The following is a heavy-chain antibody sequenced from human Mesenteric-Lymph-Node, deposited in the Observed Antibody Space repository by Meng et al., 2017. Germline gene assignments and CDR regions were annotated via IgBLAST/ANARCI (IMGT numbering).Heavy chain of an antibody. CDR3: ARGELLWDY. CDR1: GDSVSGNSAA. Sequence: VHVKQLGPGLGTPSQTLSPPCAISGDSVSGNSAAWNWIRQSPSRGLEWLGRTYYRSKYYNDYALSVKSRITINPDTSKNQFSLQLSSVTAADTAVYFCARGELLWDYWGQGTLVTVSS. CDR2: TYYRSKYYN. J-gene: IGHJ4*02. V-gene: IGHV6-1*01. D-gene: IGHD2-2*01.